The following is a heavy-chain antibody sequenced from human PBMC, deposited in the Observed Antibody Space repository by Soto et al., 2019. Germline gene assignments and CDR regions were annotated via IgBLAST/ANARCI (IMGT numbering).Heavy chain of an antibody. V-gene: IGHV1-69*02. CDR3: AKSLLFVDHGYMDV. CDR1: GGSFTSYS. J-gene: IGHJ6*03. CDR2: IIPIQGKA. Sequence: QVQLVQSGAELKKPGSSVKVSCEASGGSFTSYSFTWVRQAPGQGLEWMGRIIPIQGKANYALKFQDRVTITAASSTRTVYMELTSLRPEDTAVYFCAKSLLFVDHGYMDVWGKGTTVTVSS. D-gene: IGHD2-21*01.